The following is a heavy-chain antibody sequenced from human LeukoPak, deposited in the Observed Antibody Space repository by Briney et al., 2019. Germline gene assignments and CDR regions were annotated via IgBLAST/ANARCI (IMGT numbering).Heavy chain of an antibody. J-gene: IGHJ5*02. CDR3: ARGSRVGATKSVWFDP. CDR2: INPSGGST. D-gene: IGHD1-26*01. V-gene: IGHV1-46*01. Sequence: AAVKVCCKASGYTFTSYYMHWVRQAPGQGLEWMGIINPSGGSTSYAQKFQGRVTMTRDTSTSTVYMELSSLRSEDTAVYYCARGSRVGATKSVWFDPWGQGTLVTVSS. CDR1: GYTFTSYY.